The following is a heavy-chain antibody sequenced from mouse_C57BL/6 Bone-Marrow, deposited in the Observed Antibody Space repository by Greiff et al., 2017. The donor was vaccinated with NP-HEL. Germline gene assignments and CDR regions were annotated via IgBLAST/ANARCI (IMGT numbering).Heavy chain of an antibody. CDR3: ARDDANYGSFFEY. J-gene: IGHJ2*01. CDR2: IYYSGTI. D-gene: IGHD1-1*01. CDR1: GISITTGNYR. Sequence: EVKLMESGPGLVKPSQTVFLTCTVTGISITTGNYRWSWIRQFPGNKLEWIGYIYYSGTITYNPSLTRRTTITRDTPKNQFFLEMNSLTAEETATYYSARDDANYGSFFEYWGQGTTLTVSS. V-gene: IGHV3-5*01.